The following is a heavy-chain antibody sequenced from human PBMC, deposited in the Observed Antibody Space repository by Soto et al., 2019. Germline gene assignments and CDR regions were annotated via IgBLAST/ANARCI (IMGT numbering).Heavy chain of an antibody. D-gene: IGHD5-12*01. Sequence: EVQLVESGGGLVLSGGSLKLYCAASGFTFSGSAMHWVRQASGKGLEWVGRIRSKANSYATAYAASVKGRFTISRDDSKNTAYLQMNSLKTEDTAVYYCTITTIVATNYWGQGTLVTVSS. CDR1: GFTFSGSA. V-gene: IGHV3-73*02. CDR3: TITTIVATNY. CDR2: IRSKANSYAT. J-gene: IGHJ4*02.